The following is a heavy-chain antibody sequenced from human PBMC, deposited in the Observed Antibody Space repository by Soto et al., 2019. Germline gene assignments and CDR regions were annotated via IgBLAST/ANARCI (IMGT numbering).Heavy chain of an antibody. CDR3: RIYGSGSYYNVFDY. D-gene: IGHD3-10*01. CDR1: GYTFTSYG. J-gene: IGHJ4*02. Sequence: VASVKVSCKASGYTFTSYGISWVRQAPGQGLEWMGWISAYNGNTNYAQKLQGRVTMTTDASTSTAYMELRSLRSDDTAVYYCRIYGSGSYYNVFDYWGQGTLVTVSS. CDR2: ISAYNGNT. V-gene: IGHV1-18*01.